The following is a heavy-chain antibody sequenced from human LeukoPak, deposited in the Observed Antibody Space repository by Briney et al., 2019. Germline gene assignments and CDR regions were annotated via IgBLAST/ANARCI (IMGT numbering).Heavy chain of an antibody. CDR2: ISGYNGKT. CDR3: ARDYRDVLLWFGELSK. CDR1: GYTFTSYG. Sequence: ASVKVSCKASGYTFTSYGISWVRQAPGQGLEWMGWISGYNGKTNYVQKLQGRVTMTTDTSTSTAYMELRSLRSDDTAVYYCARDYRDVLLWFGELSKWGQGTLVTVSS. J-gene: IGHJ4*02. V-gene: IGHV1-18*01. D-gene: IGHD3-10*01.